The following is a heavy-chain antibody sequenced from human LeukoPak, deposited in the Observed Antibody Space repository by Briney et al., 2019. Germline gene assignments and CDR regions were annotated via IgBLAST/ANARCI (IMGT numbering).Heavy chain of an antibody. CDR1: GCTFSSHS. CDR3: TTDPEKYYGSGVLDAFGI. Sequence: GGSLRLSCSASGCTFSSHSMNWVRQAPGKGLEWVGRIKSKTDGGTTDYAAPVKGRFTISRDDSKNTLYLQMNSLKTEDTAVYYCTTDPEKYYGSGVLDAFGIWGQGTMVTVSS. J-gene: IGHJ3*02. D-gene: IGHD3-10*01. CDR2: IKSKTDGGTT. V-gene: IGHV3-15*01.